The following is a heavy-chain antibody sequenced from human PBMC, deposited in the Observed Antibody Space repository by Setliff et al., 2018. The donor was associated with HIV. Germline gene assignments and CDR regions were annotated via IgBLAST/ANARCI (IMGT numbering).Heavy chain of an antibody. CDR1: GDTFSSYS. D-gene: IGHD3-22*01. CDR2: IIPFFGTT. Sequence: ASVKVSCKASGDTFSSYSVSWVRQAPGQGLQWMGGIIPFFGTTNYAQKFQDRVRITTDEAAPAAPATTVYMELSSLRSDDTAVYYCARGRRSDYYDSDGYLYYYFDLWGRGTLVTVSS. CDR3: ARGRRSDYYDSDGYLYYYFDL. J-gene: IGHJ2*01. V-gene: IGHV1-69*05.